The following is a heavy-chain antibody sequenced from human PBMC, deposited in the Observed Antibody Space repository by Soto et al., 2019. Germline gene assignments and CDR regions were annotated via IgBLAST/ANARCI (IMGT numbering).Heavy chain of an antibody. J-gene: IGHJ4*02. V-gene: IGHV1-18*04. CDR3: TREAGWQRMVPYD. CDR1: GYTFTSYG. D-gene: IGHD6-25*01. CDR2: ISAFNGDT. Sequence: QVQLVQSGTGVKKSGASVNVSCKAFGYTFTSYGFSWVRQVPGQGLEWLGWISAFNGDTQYAQTMKGRLTVTTDTSTTTVHMELRSLTPADTAVYYCTREAGWQRMVPYDWGQGTLVTVS.